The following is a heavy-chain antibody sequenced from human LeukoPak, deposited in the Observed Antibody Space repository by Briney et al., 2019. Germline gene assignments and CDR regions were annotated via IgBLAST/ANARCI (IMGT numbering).Heavy chain of an antibody. CDR2: IIPIFGTP. D-gene: IGHD5-24*01. J-gene: IGHJ6*02. CDR1: GGIFSSYA. CDR3: ARVVLGRRWLQSSYYYGMDV. V-gene: IGHV1-69*01. Sequence: GSSVKVSCKASGGIFSSYAISWVRQAPGQGLEWMGGIIPIFGTPNYAQKFQGRVMITADESTSTAYMELSSLRPEDTAVYYCARVVLGRRWLQSSYYYGMDVWGQGTTVTVSS.